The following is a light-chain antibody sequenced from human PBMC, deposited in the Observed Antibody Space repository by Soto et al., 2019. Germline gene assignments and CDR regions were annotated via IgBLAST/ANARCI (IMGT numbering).Light chain of an antibody. V-gene: IGLV2-14*01. CDR3: SSYTSSSNWV. CDR2: DVS. J-gene: IGLJ3*02. CDR1: SSDVGGYNY. Sequence: QSALTQPASVSGSPGQSITISCTGTSSDVGGYNYVSWYQQHPGKAPKLMIYDVSNRPSGVSNRFSGSKSGNTASPTISGLQAEDEADYYCSSYTSSSNWVFGGGTKLTVL.